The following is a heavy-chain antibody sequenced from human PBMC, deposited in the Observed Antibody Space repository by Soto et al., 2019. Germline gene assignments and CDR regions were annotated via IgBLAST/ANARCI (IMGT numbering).Heavy chain of an antibody. J-gene: IGHJ4*02. CDR3: ARRRPTGYYNY. Sequence: QVQLVESGGDLVKPGGSLRLSCAASGFHFSDYYMSWIRQAPGKGLEWVSSISSSSSDTNYAQSVKGRFTISRDNAKISLHLQMNSLRAEDTAVYYCARRRPTGYYNYWGQGTLVTVSA. D-gene: IGHD3-9*01. V-gene: IGHV3-11*05. CDR2: ISSSSSDT. CDR1: GFHFSDYY.